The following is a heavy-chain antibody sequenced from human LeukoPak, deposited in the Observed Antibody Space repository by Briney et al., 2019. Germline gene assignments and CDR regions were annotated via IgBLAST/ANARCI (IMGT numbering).Heavy chain of an antibody. CDR1: GGSFSGYY. CDR3: ARDSPSSSSSYYYYYGMDV. D-gene: IGHD6-6*01. V-gene: IGHV4-34*01. Sequence: PSETLSLTCAVYGGSFSGYYWSWIRQPPGKGLEWIGEINHSGSTNYNPSLKSRVTISVDTSKNQFSLKLSSVTAADTAVYYCARDSPSSSSSYYYYYGMDVWGQGTTVTVSS. CDR2: INHSGST. J-gene: IGHJ6*02.